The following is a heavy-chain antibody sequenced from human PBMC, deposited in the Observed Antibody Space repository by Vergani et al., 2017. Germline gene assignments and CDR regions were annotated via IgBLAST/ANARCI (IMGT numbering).Heavy chain of an antibody. V-gene: IGHV2-5*01. J-gene: IGHJ6*03. CDR2: IYWNDDK. CDR3: ARIAGEYSSPYYYYYMDV. Sequence: QITLKESGPTLVKPTQTLTLTCTFSGFSLSTSGVGVGWIRQPPGKALEWLALIYWNDDKRYSPSLKSRLIITKDTSKNQVVLTMTNMDPVDTATYYCARIAGEYSSPYYYYYMDVWGKGTTVTVSS. D-gene: IGHD6-6*01. CDR1: GFSLSTSGVG.